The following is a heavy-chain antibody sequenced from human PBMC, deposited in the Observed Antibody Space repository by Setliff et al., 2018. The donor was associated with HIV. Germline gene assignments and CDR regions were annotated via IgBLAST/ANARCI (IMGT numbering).Heavy chain of an antibody. D-gene: IGHD2-8*01. CDR1: GGSFSNYY. J-gene: IGHJ6*03. CDR3: ARCMFSLRSRHIIYYMDV. V-gene: IGHV4-4*09. Sequence: PLETLSLTCTVTGGSFSNYYWSWIRQPPGKGLEWIGYIYQTGSTNYSPSLQSRVTMSVETSKNQFSLKLSSVTAADTAVYYCARCMFSLRSRHIIYYMDVWGKGTTVTV. CDR2: IYQTGST.